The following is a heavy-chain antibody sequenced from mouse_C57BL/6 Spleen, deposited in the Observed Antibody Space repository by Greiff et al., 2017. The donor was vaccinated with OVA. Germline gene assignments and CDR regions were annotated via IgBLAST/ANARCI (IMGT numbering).Heavy chain of an antibody. CDR1: GYTFTSYW. Sequence: QVQLQQPGAELVKPGASVKMSCKASGYTFTSYWITWVKQRPGQGLEWIGDIYPGSGSTNYNEKFKSKATLTVDTSSSTAYMQLSSLTSEDSAVYYCASVDGYFFYAMDYWGQGTSGTVSS. J-gene: IGHJ4*01. D-gene: IGHD2-3*01. V-gene: IGHV1-55*01. CDR2: IYPGSGST. CDR3: ASVDGYFFYAMDY.